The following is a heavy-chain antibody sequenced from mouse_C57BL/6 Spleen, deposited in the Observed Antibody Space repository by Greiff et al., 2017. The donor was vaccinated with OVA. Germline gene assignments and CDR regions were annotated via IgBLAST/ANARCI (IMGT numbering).Heavy chain of an antibody. J-gene: IGHJ1*03. V-gene: IGHV5-16*01. D-gene: IGHD1-1*01. CDR2: INYDGSST. CDR3: ARYYGSSHWYFDV. CDR1: GFTFSDYY. Sequence: EVMLVESEGGLVQPGSSMKLSCTASGFTFSDYYMAWVRQVPEKGLEWVANINYDGSSTYYLDSLKSRFIISRDNAKNILYLQMSSLKSEDTATYYGARYYGSSHWYFDVWGTGTTVTVSS.